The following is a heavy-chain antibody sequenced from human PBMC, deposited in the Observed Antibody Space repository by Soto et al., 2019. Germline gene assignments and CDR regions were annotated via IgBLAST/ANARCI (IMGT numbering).Heavy chain of an antibody. J-gene: IGHJ6*02. Sequence: GSLRLSCSASGFTFSRSDLHWVRQAPGKGLEWVGRVRSKIHNYATSFADSVRGRFTISRNDSDNTVSLEMGGLESEDTALYYCSRHEEGRRMVFYGMDVWGQGTTVTVSS. CDR2: VRSKIHNYAT. CDR3: SRHEEGRRMVFYGMDV. V-gene: IGHV3-73*01. CDR1: GFTFSRSD. D-gene: IGHD2-8*01.